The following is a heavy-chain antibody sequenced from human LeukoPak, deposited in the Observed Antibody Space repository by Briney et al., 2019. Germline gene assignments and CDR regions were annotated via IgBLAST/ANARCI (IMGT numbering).Heavy chain of an antibody. J-gene: IGHJ4*02. CDR2: INHSGST. CDR1: GGSFSGYY. CDR3: ARSYYYGSGFDY. Sequence: KPSETPSLTCAVYGGSFSGYYWSWIRQPPGKGLEWIGEINHSGSTNYNPSLKSRVTISVDTSKNQFSLKLSSVTAADTAVYYCARSYYYGSGFDYWGQGTLVTVSS. D-gene: IGHD3-10*01. V-gene: IGHV4-34*01.